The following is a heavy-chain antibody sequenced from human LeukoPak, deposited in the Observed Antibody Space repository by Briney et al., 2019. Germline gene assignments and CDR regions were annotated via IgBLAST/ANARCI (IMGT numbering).Heavy chain of an antibody. CDR2: ISGSGGST. D-gene: IGHD3-10*01. J-gene: IGHJ5*02. CDR1: GFTFSSYA. CDR3: AKDHYGSGSYPVNWFDP. V-gene: IGHV3-23*01. Sequence: GGSLRLSCAASGFTFSSYAMSWVRQAPGKGLEWVSAISGSGGSTYYADSVKGRFTISRDNSKNTLYLQMNSLRAEDTAVYYCAKDHYGSGSYPVNWFDPWGQGTLVTVSS.